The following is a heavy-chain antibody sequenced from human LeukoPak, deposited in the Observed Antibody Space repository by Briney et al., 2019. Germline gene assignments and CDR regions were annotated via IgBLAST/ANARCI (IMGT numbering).Heavy chain of an antibody. CDR2: ISSSSSYI. Sequence: GGSLRLSCAASGFTFSSYSMDWVRQAPGKGLEWVSSISSSSSYIYYADSVKGRFTISRDNAKNSLYLQMNSLRAEDTAVYYCARGIAAAGTHWFDPEGQGTLVTVSS. CDR1: GFTFSSYS. J-gene: IGHJ5*02. CDR3: ARGIAAAGTHWFDP. V-gene: IGHV3-21*01. D-gene: IGHD6-13*01.